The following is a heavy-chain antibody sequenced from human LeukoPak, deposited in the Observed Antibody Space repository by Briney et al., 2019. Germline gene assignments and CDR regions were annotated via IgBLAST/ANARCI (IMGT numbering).Heavy chain of an antibody. Sequence: GGSLRLSCAASGFTFSSYWMSWVRQAPGKGLEWVANIKEDESEKYYVDSVEGRLTISRDNTKNLLFLQMNSLRGEDTAVYYCARSPAPDWLLHQFDYWGQGTLVTVSS. CDR1: GFTFSSYW. D-gene: IGHD3/OR15-3a*01. CDR2: IKEDESEK. J-gene: IGHJ4*02. CDR3: ARSPAPDWLLHQFDY. V-gene: IGHV3-7*01.